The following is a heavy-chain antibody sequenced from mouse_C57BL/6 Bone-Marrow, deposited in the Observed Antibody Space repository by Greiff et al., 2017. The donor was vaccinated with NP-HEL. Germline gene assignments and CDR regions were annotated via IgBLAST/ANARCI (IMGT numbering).Heavy chain of an antibody. J-gene: IGHJ3*01. D-gene: IGHD2-5*01. CDR2: ISSGGSYT. Sequence: EVKLVESGGDLVKPGGSLKLSCAASGFTFSSYGMSWVRQTPDKRLEWVATISSGGSYTYYPDSVKGRFTISRDNAKNTLYLQMSSLKSEDTAMYYCARQRDSNYVAYWGQGTLVTVSA. V-gene: IGHV5-6*01. CDR3: ARQRDSNYVAY. CDR1: GFTFSSYG.